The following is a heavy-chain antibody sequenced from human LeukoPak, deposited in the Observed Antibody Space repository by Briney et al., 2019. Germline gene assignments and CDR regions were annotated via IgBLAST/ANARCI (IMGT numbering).Heavy chain of an antibody. J-gene: IGHJ4*02. Sequence: SETLSLTCTVSGASISSDYWTWIRQPPGMGLEWIGYIYYSGTTNYNPSLKSRVTMSVDTSRNQFSLELPSVTAADSAVYYCARYLRQPGTFYLDHWGQGTLVTVS. CDR3: ARYLRQPGTFYLDH. CDR2: IYYSGTT. D-gene: IGHD3-16*01. CDR1: GASISSDY. V-gene: IGHV4-59*13.